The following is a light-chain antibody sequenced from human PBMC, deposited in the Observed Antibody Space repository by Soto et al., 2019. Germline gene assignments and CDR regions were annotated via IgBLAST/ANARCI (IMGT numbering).Light chain of an antibody. CDR2: EVS. V-gene: IGLV2-8*01. Sequence: QSVLTQPPSASGSPGQSVTISCTGTSSDVGGYNYVSWYQQHPGKAPKLMIYEVSKRPSGVPDRFSGSKSGNTASLTVSGLQAEDEADYYCSSYAGSNNFVFGTGPKVTVI. CDR3: SSYAGSNNFV. J-gene: IGLJ1*01. CDR1: SSDVGGYNY.